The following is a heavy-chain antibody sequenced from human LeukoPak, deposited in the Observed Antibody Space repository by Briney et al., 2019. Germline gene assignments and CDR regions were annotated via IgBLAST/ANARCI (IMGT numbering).Heavy chain of an antibody. Sequence: ASVKVSCKASGYTFTSYGISWVRQAPGQGLEWMGWISAYNGNTNYAQKLQGRVTITTDTSTSTAYMELRSLRSDDTAVYYCARPRYSNYLYNWFDPWGQGTLVTVSS. V-gene: IGHV1-18*01. CDR1: GYTFTSYG. D-gene: IGHD4-11*01. CDR3: ARPRYSNYLYNWFDP. J-gene: IGHJ5*02. CDR2: ISAYNGNT.